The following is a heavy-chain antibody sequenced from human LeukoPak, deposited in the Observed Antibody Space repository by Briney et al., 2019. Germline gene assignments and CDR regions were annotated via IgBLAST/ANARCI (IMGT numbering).Heavy chain of an antibody. CDR1: GYTFNVYY. CDR3: ARGRVYRAFDI. D-gene: IGHD2/OR15-2a*01. V-gene: IGHV1-2*02. J-gene: IGHJ3*02. Sequence: ASVTVSYKTSGYTFNVYYIHWVRQAPGQGQEGMGWINPNSGGKNYAQNFQGRVTMTRDTSISTAYMDLSRLKYDDTAVYYCARGRVYRAFDIWGQGTMVTVSS. CDR2: INPNSGGK.